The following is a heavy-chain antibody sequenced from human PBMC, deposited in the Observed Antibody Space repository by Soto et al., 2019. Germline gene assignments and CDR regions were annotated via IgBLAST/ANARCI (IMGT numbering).Heavy chain of an antibody. V-gene: IGHV4-59*01. CDR1: GGSISSYY. CDR2: IYYSGST. CDR3: ARAMGWGQWLATFDY. D-gene: IGHD6-19*01. J-gene: IGHJ4*02. Sequence: SETLSLTCTVSGGSISSYYWSWIRQPPGKGLEWIGYIYYSGSTNYNPSLKSRVTISVDTSKNQFSLKLSSVTAADTAVYYCARAMGWGQWLATFDYCGKGTLVTVSS.